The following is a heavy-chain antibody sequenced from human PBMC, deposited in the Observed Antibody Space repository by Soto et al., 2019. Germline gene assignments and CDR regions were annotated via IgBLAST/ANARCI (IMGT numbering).Heavy chain of an antibody. V-gene: IGHV4-31*03. CDR3: ARDPSSGWGYYFDY. CDR2: IYYSGST. J-gene: IGHJ4*02. CDR1: GGSIRSGGYY. Sequence: SETLSLTCTVSGGSIRSGGYYWSWIRQHPGKGLEWIGYIYYSGSTYYNPSLKSRVTISVDTSKNQFSLKLSSVTAADTAVYYCARDPSSGWGYYFDYWGQGTLVTVSS. D-gene: IGHD6-19*01.